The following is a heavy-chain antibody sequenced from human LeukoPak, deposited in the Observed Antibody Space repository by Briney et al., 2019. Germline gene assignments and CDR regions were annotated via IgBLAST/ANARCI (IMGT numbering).Heavy chain of an antibody. CDR2: INLNSGAT. Sequence: ASVTVSCKPSGYTFTDYYMHWMRQAPGQGLAWMGWINLNSGATNYAQKYQGRVTMTRDTSISTAYMELSRLRSDDTAIYYCASWAGGNEPVASFDYWGQGTLVTVSS. D-gene: IGHD1-14*01. V-gene: IGHV1-2*02. J-gene: IGHJ4*02. CDR1: GYTFTDYY. CDR3: ASWAGGNEPVASFDY.